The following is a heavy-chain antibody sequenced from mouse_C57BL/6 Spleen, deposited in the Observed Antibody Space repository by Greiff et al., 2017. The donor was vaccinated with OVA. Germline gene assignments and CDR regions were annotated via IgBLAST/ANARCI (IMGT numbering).Heavy chain of an antibody. CDR3: TRGLDYYFDY. CDR2: IRNKANNHAT. V-gene: IGHV6-6*01. D-gene: IGHD4-1*01. J-gene: IGHJ2*01. CDR1: GFTFSDAW. Sequence: EVQVVESGGGLVQPGGSMKLSCAASGFTFSDAWMDWVRQSPEKGLEWVAEIRNKANNHATYYAESVKGRFTISRDDSKSSVYLQMNSLRAEDTGIYYCTRGLDYYFDYWGQGTTLTVSS.